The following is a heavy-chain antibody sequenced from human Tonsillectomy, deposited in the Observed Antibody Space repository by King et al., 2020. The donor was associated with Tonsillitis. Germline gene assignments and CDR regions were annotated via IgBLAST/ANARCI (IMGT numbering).Heavy chain of an antibody. CDR1: GFTFNTYA. CDR3: ASGLSGWALLGPEVDY. CDR2: ISYDGSNK. D-gene: IGHD6-19*01. J-gene: IGHJ4*02. Sequence: VQLVESGGGVVQPGRSLRLSCAASGFTFNTYAMHWVRQAPGKGLEWVAVISYDGSNKYYADSVKGRFTISRDNSKNTLYLQMNSLRAEDTAVYYCASGLSGWALLGPEVDYWGQGTLVTVSS. V-gene: IGHV3-30*04.